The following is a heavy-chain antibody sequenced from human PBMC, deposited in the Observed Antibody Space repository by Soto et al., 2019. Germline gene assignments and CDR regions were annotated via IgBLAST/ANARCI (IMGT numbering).Heavy chain of an antibody. D-gene: IGHD3-3*01. Sequence: SETLSLTCTVSGGSISSSSYYWGWIRQPPGKGLEWIGSIYYSGSTYYNPSLKGRVTISVDTSKNQFSLKLSSVTAADTAVYYCARAFDFWSGSYYFDYWGQGTLVTVSS. V-gene: IGHV4-39*01. CDR2: IYYSGST. CDR1: GGSISSSSYY. CDR3: ARAFDFWSGSYYFDY. J-gene: IGHJ4*02.